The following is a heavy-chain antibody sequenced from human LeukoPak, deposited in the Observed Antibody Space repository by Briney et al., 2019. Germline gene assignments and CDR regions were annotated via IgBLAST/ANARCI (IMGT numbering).Heavy chain of an antibody. CDR3: AYNRNFALDN. CDR2: IYHSGGA. Sequence: KPSETLSLTCAVSGASIDSHSWWSWVRQPPGKGLEWIGEIYHSGGANYKPSLKSRVTMSVDTSKNLFSLKLTSVTAADTAVYYCAYNRNFALDNWGQGTLVTVSS. J-gene: IGHJ4*02. CDR1: GASIDSHSW. V-gene: IGHV4/OR15-8*01. D-gene: IGHD1-14*01.